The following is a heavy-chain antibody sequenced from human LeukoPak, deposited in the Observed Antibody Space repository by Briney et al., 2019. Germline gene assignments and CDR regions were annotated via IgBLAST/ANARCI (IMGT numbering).Heavy chain of an antibody. CDR2: IYNGVNT. CDR1: GASVSSASY. J-gene: IGHJ4*02. Sequence: YPSETLSLTCTVSGASVSSASYWTWIRQPPGKGVEWIAHIYNGVNTNYNPSLKSRVTISVDTSKNQFSLRLNSVTAADTAVYYCAKWHGQQWLAIQYYFDYWGQGTLVTVSS. CDR3: AKWHGQQWLAIQYYFDY. V-gene: IGHV4-61*01. D-gene: IGHD6-19*01.